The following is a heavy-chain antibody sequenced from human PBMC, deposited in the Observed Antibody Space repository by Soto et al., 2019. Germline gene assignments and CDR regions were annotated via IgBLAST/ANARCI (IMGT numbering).Heavy chain of an antibody. J-gene: IGHJ6*02. CDR1: GYTFTSYD. CDR2: MNPNSGNT. D-gene: IGHD3-9*01. CDR3: AGGRFDWLLSYYGMDV. V-gene: IGHV1-8*01. Sequence: ASVKVSCKASGYTFTSYDINWVRQATGRGLEWMGWMNPNSGNTGYAQKFQGRVTMTRNTSISTAYMELSSLRSEDTAVYYCAGGRFDWLLSYYGMDVWGQGTTVTVSS.